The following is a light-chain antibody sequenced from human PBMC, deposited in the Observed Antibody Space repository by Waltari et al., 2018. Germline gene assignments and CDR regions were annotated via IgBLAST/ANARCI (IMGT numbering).Light chain of an antibody. CDR2: GDT. V-gene: IGLV1-40*01. Sequence: QSVLTQPPSVSGAPGQRVTITCTGRTSNIGPGYDLHWYQMLPGSAPQLLIFGDTKRPSVVPDRFSGTKSATSASLVITGLQAEDEADYYCQSYDRSLSDSSASVVFGGGTRVTVL. CDR3: QSYDRSLSDSSASVV. J-gene: IGLJ2*01. CDR1: TSNIGPGYD.